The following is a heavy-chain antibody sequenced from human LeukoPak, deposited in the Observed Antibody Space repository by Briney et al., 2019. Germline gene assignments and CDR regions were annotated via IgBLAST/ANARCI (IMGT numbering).Heavy chain of an antibody. Sequence: SGGSLRLSCAASGFTFSSYAMHWGRQAPGKGLEYVSAISSNGGSTYYANSVKGRFTISRDNSKNTLYLQMGSLRAEDMAVYYCARVTGPRDYWGQGTLVTVSS. CDR2: ISSNGGST. V-gene: IGHV3-64*01. CDR3: ARVTGPRDY. J-gene: IGHJ4*02. CDR1: GFTFSSYA.